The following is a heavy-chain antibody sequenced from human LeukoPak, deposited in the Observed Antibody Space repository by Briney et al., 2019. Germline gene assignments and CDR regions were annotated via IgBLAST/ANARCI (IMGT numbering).Heavy chain of an antibody. CDR3: ARGWSADY. D-gene: IGHD2-8*01. V-gene: IGHV3-48*01. CDR2: ISSSSTI. CDR1: GFTFSSYS. Sequence: PGGSLRLSCAASGFTFSSYSMNWVRQAPGKGLEWVSYISSSSTIYYADSVKGRFTISRDNAKNSLYLQMNSLRAEDTAVYYCARGWSADYWGRGTLVTVSS. J-gene: IGHJ4*02.